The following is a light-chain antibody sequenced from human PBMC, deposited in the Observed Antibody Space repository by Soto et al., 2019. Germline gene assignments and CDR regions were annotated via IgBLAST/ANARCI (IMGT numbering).Light chain of an antibody. J-gene: IGKJ1*01. CDR1: QSVSSN. CDR2: GAS. Sequence: EIVLTQSPGTLSLSPGERATLSCRASQSVSSNYLGWYQQKPGQAPRLLIYGASTRATGIPARFSRSGSGTEFTLTISSLQSEDFAVYYCQQYNNWPPVTFGQGTKVDIK. CDR3: QQYNNWPPVT. V-gene: IGKV3-15*01.